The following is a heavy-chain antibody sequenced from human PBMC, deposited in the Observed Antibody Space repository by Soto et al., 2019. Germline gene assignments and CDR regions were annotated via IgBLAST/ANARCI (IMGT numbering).Heavy chain of an antibody. CDR1: GGSISSSSYY. Sequence: HLQLQESGPGLVKPSETLSLTCTVSGGSISSSSYYWGWIRQPPGKGLEWIGGIYYSGNTYYNPSLKSRVPISVDPSKKQFSLKLSSVTAADTAVYYCARTLATCSGGRCYSVDTFDIWGQGTMVTVSS. J-gene: IGHJ3*02. D-gene: IGHD2-15*01. CDR2: IYYSGNT. V-gene: IGHV4-39*01. CDR3: ARTLATCSGGRCYSVDTFDI.